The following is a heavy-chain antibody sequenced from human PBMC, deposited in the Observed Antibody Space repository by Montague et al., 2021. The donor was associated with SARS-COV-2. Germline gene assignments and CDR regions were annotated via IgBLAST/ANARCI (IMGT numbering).Heavy chain of an antibody. CDR3: ARGNEYYGSPYCYYDLDV. CDR2: TSYSGSS. V-gene: IGHV4-59*12. D-gene: IGHD2-21*01. CDR1: GGSISPYY. J-gene: IGHJ6*02. Sequence: SETLSLTCTVSGGSISPYYWSWIRQSPGKGLEWIGYTSYSGSSDYNPSLKSRVTISIDTSKNQFSLKLSSVTAADTAAYYCARGNEYYGSPYCYYDLDVWGQGTLVTVSS.